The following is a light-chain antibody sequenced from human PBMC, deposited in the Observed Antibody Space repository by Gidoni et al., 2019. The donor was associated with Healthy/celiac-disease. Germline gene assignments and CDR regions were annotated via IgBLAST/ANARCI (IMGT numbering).Light chain of an antibody. J-gene: IGLJ3*02. Sequence: QSALNQPASVSGSPGQSITISCTGTSSDVGSYNLVSWYQQHPGKAPKLMIYEGSKRPSGVSNRFSGSKSGNTASLTISGLQAEDEADYYCCSYAGWVFGGGTKLTVL. CDR2: EGS. V-gene: IGLV2-23*01. CDR3: CSYAGWV. CDR1: SSDVGSYNL.